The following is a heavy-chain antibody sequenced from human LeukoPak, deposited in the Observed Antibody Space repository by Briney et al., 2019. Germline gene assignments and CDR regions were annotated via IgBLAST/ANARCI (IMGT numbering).Heavy chain of an antibody. CDR2: FDPEDGET. CDR3: ATDFHEYYYYGMDV. CDR1: GYTLTELS. V-gene: IGHV1-24*01. J-gene: IGHJ6*02. Sequence: ASVKVSCKVSGYTLTELSMHWVRQAPGKGLEWMGGFDPEDGETIYAQKFQGRVTMTEDTSTDTAYMELSSLRSEDTAVYYCATDFHEYYYYGMDVWGQGTTVTVSS.